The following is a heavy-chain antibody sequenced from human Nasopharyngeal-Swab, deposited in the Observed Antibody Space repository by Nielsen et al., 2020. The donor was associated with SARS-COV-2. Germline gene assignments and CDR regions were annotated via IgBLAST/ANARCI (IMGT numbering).Heavy chain of an antibody. CDR3: AKARRPMVRGVINSFDY. CDR1: GFTFSSYA. CDR2: ISGSGGST. J-gene: IGHJ4*02. Sequence: GGSLRLSCAASGFTFSSYAMSWVRQAPGKGLEWVSAISGSGGSTYYADSVKGRFTISRDNSKNTLYLQMNSLRAEDTAVYYCAKARRPMVRGVINSFDYWGQGTLVTVSS. V-gene: IGHV3-23*01. D-gene: IGHD3-10*01.